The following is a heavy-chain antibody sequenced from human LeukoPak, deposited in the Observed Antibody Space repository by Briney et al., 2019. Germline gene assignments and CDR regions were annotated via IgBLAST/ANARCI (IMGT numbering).Heavy chain of an antibody. Sequence: SETLSLTCAVYGGSFSGYYWSWIRQPPGRGLEWLGEIHHSGSTNYNPSLKSRVTVSVGTSKNQFSLKLSSVTAADTAVYYCARALENYYGSGTYPDYWGQGTLVTVSS. V-gene: IGHV4-34*01. CDR2: IHHSGST. CDR1: GGSFSGYY. CDR3: ARALENYYGSGTYPDY. J-gene: IGHJ4*02. D-gene: IGHD3-10*01.